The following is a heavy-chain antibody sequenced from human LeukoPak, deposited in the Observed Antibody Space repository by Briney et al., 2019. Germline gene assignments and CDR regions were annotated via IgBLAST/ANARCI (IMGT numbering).Heavy chain of an antibody. CDR3: ARDPSSSWYSNNWFDP. CDR2: ISSSSSYI. Sequence: KPGGSLRLSCAASGFTFSNYSMNRVRQAPGKGLEWVSSISSSSSYIYYADSVKGRFTISRDNAKNSLYLQMNSLRAEDTAVYYCARDPSSSWYSNNWFDPWGQGTLVTVAS. J-gene: IGHJ5*02. CDR1: GFTFSNYS. D-gene: IGHD6-13*01. V-gene: IGHV3-21*01.